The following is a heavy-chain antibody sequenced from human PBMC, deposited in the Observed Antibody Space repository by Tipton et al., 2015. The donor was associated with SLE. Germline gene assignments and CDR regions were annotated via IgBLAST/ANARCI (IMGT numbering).Heavy chain of an antibody. CDR3: ARDRDSYGYYYYYYGMDV. CDR1: GFTFSSYW. V-gene: IGHV3-74*01. CDR2: INSDGSST. J-gene: IGHJ6*02. D-gene: IGHD5-18*01. Sequence: SLRLSCAASGFTFSSYWMHWVRQAPGKGLVWVSRINSDGSSTYYADSVKGRFTISRDNSKNTLYLQMNSLRAEDTAVYYCARDRDSYGYYYYYYGMDVWGQGTTVTVSS.